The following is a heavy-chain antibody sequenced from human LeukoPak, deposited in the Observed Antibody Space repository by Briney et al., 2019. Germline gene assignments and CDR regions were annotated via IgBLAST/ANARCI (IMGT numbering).Heavy chain of an antibody. Sequence: SETLSLTCTVSGGSISSYYWSWIRQPAGKGLEWIGRIYTSGSTNYNPSLKSRVTMSVDTSKNQFSLKLSSVTAADTAVYYCARMIRFLEWHRTSAAETSAFDIWGQGTMVTVSS. CDR3: ARMIRFLEWHRTSAAETSAFDI. CDR1: GGSISSYY. J-gene: IGHJ3*02. V-gene: IGHV4-4*07. CDR2: IYTSGST. D-gene: IGHD3-3*01.